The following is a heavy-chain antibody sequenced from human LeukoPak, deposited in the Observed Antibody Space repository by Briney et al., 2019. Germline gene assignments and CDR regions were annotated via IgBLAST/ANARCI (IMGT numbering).Heavy chain of an antibody. D-gene: IGHD1-14*01. CDR1: GFIFSSYT. CDR3: ARGALGMSGRIVDAFDI. V-gene: IGHV3-21*01. CDR2: ISSSSSYI. J-gene: IGHJ3*02. Sequence: GGSLRLSCAASGFIFSSYTMNWVRQAPGKGLEWVSSISSSSSYIYFVDSVKGRFIISRDNAKNSLYLQMNSLRAEDTAVYYCARGALGMSGRIVDAFDIWGQGTRITVSS.